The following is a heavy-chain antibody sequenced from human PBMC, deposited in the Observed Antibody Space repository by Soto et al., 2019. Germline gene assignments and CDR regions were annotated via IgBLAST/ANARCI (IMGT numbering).Heavy chain of an antibody. J-gene: IGHJ4*02. CDR3: ASGSRVPYYFDY. Sequence: SETLSLTCTVSGGSISSGGYYWSWIRQHPGKGLEWIGYIYYSGSTYYNPSLKSRVTISVDTSKNQFSLKLSSVTAADTAVYYCASGSRVPYYFDYWGQGTLVTVS. CDR1: GGSISSGGYY. CDR2: IYYSGST. V-gene: IGHV4-31*03.